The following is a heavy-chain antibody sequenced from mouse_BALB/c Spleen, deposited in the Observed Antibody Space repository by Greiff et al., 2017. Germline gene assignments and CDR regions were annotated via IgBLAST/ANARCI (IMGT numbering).Heavy chain of an antibody. J-gene: IGHJ4*01. CDR2: IYPGDGDT. V-gene: IGHV1-87*01. Sequence: VKLMESGAELARPGASVKLSCKASGYTFTSYWMQWVKQRPGQGLEWIGAIYPGDGDTRYTQKFKGKATLTADKSSSTAYMQLSSLASEDSAVYYCARGGYRYDEAMDYWGQGTSVTVSS. CDR1: GYTFTSYW. D-gene: IGHD2-14*01. CDR3: ARGGYRYDEAMDY.